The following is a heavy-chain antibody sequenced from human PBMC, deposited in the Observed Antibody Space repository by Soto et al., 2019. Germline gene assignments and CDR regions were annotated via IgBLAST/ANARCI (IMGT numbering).Heavy chain of an antibody. CDR3: ARGVDAGVDI. CDR2: LSPGSGFT. V-gene: IGHV1-8*01. Sequence: QVLLVQSGAEVKEPGASVKVSCKASGYSFTTRVINWMRQAPGQGLEWMGWLSPGSGFTGYSQKFQGRVTMTRDSSLDTAYMELSSLRFDDTATYYCARGVDAGVDIWGQGTPVTVS. J-gene: IGHJ4*02. D-gene: IGHD7-27*01. CDR1: GYSFTTRV.